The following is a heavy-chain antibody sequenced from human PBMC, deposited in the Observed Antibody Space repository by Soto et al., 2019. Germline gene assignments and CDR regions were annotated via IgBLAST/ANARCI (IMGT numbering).Heavy chain of an antibody. CDR3: ARTTLGGQLVY. Sequence: QVQLVESGGGLVKPGGSLRLSCAASGFTFSDYYMSWIRQAPGKGLEWVSYISSSSSYTNYADSVKGRFAISRDNAKNSLYLQMNSLRAEDTAVYYCARTTLGGQLVYWGQGTLVTVSS. CDR2: ISSSSSYT. J-gene: IGHJ4*02. D-gene: IGHD6-6*01. V-gene: IGHV3-11*06. CDR1: GFTFSDYY.